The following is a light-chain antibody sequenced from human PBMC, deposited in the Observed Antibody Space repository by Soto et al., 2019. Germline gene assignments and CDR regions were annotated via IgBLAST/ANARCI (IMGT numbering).Light chain of an antibody. Sequence: ETVMTQSPATLSVSPGETATLSCRASLRLSTNLAWYQQRPGQAPRLLIYGASTRATGIPARFSGSGSGTEFTLTISSLQSEDFAVYYCQQYYNWPRTFGQGTKVDIK. CDR1: LRLSTN. J-gene: IGKJ1*01. V-gene: IGKV3D-15*01. CDR3: QQYYNWPRT. CDR2: GAS.